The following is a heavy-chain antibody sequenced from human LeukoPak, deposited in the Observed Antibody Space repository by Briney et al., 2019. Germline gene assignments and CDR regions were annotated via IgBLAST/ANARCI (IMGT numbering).Heavy chain of an antibody. D-gene: IGHD3-10*01. J-gene: IGHJ5*02. Sequence: PSQTLSLTCAVSGGSISSGGYSRSWIRQPPGKGLEWIGYIYHSGSTYYNPSLKSRVTISVDRSKNQFSLKLSSVTAADTAVYYCAGLWFGDYLGGWFDPWGQGTLVTVSS. CDR1: GGSISSGGYS. V-gene: IGHV4-30-2*01. CDR2: IYHSGST. CDR3: AGLWFGDYLGGWFDP.